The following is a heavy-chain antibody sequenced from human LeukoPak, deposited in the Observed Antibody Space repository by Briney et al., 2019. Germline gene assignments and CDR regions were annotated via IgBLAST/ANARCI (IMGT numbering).Heavy chain of an antibody. Sequence: GGSLRLSCAASGFTFSDYYMDWVRQAPGKGLEWVCHIRKREQSYTTDYAASLKGRFTISRDDSEKSLYLQMSSLNDEDTAVYYCARLMSSGYPYDYWGQGTLVTVSS. CDR2: IRKREQSYTT. CDR3: ARLMSSGYPYDY. V-gene: IGHV3-72*01. CDR1: GFTFSDYY. D-gene: IGHD5-12*01. J-gene: IGHJ4*02.